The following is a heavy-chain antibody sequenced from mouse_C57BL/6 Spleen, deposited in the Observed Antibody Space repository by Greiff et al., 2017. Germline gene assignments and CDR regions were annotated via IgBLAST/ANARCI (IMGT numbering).Heavy chain of an antibody. CDR1: GYTFTSYW. D-gene: IGHD2-1*01. CDR3: ARSKDYYL. Sequence: VQLQQPGAELVKPGASVKLSCKASGYTFTSYWMHWVKQRTGQGLEWIGMIHPNSGSTNYNEKFKSKDTLTVDKSSSTAYMQLSSLTTAVSAVYYCARSKDYYLWGQGTLVTVSA. V-gene: IGHV1-64*01. J-gene: IGHJ3*01. CDR2: IHPNSGST.